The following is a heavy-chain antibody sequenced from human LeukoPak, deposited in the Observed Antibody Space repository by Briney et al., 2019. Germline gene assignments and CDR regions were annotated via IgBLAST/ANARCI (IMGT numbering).Heavy chain of an antibody. V-gene: IGHV4-34*01. CDR1: GGSFSGYY. D-gene: IGHD6-6*01. J-gene: IGHJ5*02. CDR3: AISGFRRGSSSSWFDP. Sequence: SETLSLTCAVYGGSFSGYYWSWIRQPPGKGLEWIGEINHSGSTNYNPSLKSQVTISVDTSKNQFSLKLSSVTAADTAVYYCAISGFRRGSSSSWFDPWGQGTLVTVSS. CDR2: INHSGST.